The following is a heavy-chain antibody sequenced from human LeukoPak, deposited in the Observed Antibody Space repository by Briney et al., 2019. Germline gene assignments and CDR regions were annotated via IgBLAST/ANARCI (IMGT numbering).Heavy chain of an antibody. Sequence: GGSLRLSCAASGFTLSSYTMIWVRQAPGKGLEWVSSSRTGLTITDYADSVKGRFTMSRDNSKNTLYLQMNSLRADDTAVYYCVKEVTPATSHSFDYWGQGTLVIVSS. CDR2: SRTGLTIT. CDR1: GFTLSSYT. CDR3: VKEVTPATSHSFDY. J-gene: IGHJ4*02. D-gene: IGHD2-21*02. V-gene: IGHV3-23*01.